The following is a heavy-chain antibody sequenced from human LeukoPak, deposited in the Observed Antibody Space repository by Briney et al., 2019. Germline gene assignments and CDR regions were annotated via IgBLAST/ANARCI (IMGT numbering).Heavy chain of an antibody. Sequence: NPGGSLRLSCAASGFTFSDYGMHWVRQAPGQGLEWVARIKSKTDGETTDYAAPVKGRFTISRDDSKNTLYLQMNSLKTEDTAVYYCTTDYYDYVWGSYRPDYWGQGTLVTVSS. V-gene: IGHV3-15*01. CDR2: IKSKTDGETT. D-gene: IGHD3-16*02. CDR1: GFTFSDYG. CDR3: TTDYYDYVWGSYRPDY. J-gene: IGHJ4*02.